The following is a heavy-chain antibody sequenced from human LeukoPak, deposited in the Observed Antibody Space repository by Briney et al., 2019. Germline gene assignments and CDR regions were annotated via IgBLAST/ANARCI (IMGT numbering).Heavy chain of an antibody. CDR3: ARLALVGATYFDY. V-gene: IGHV5-51*01. CDR2: IYPGDSDT. Sequence: GESLKVSCKGSGYSFTTYWTGWVRQLPGKGLEWMGIIYPGDSDTRYTPSFQGQVTISADKSISTAYLQWSSLKASDTAMYYCARLALVGATYFDYWGQGTLVTVSS. J-gene: IGHJ4*02. CDR1: GYSFTTYW. D-gene: IGHD1-26*01.